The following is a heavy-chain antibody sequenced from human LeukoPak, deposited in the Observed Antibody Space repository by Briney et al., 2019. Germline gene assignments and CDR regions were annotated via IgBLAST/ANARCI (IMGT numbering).Heavy chain of an antibody. V-gene: IGHV1-2*02. CDR3: AREYSSALDY. CDR2: INPNSGDT. CDR1: GYILTDYY. J-gene: IGHJ4*02. Sequence: GASVKVSCKASGYILTDYYMHWVRQAPGQGLEWMGWINPNSGDTNYAQKFQGRVTMTRDTSISTVYMELRRLRYDDTAAYYCAREYSSALDYWGQGTLVTVSS. D-gene: IGHD6-19*01.